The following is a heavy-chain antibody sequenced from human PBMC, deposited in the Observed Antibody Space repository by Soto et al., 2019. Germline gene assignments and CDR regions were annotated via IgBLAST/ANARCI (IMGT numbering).Heavy chain of an antibody. D-gene: IGHD3-10*01. Sequence: ASVKVSCKASGYTFTSYDINWVRQATGQGLEWMGWMNPNSGNTGYAQKFQGRVTMTRNTSISTAYMELSSLRSEDTGVYYCARALRISGLHPPHFQHWGQGTLVTVSS. CDR3: ARALRISGLHPPHFQH. CDR2: MNPNSGNT. V-gene: IGHV1-8*01. J-gene: IGHJ1*01. CDR1: GYTFTSYD.